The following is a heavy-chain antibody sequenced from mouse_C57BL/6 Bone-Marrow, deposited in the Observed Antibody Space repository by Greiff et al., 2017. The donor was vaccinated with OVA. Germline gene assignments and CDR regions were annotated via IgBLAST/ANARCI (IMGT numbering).Heavy chain of an antibody. D-gene: IGHD1-1*01. Sequence: EVQLQQSGAELVRPGASVTLSCTASGFNIKDDYMHWVKQRPEQGLEWIGWIDPENGDTEYASKFQGKATITADTSSNTAYLQLSSLTSEDTAVYYCTTVYYYGSSWDYWGQGTTLTVSS. CDR2: IDPENGDT. CDR3: TTVYYYGSSWDY. CDR1: GFNIKDDY. V-gene: IGHV14-4*01. J-gene: IGHJ2*01.